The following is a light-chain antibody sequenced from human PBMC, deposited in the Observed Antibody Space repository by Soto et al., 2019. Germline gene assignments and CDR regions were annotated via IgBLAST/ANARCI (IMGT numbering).Light chain of an antibody. J-gene: IGKJ4*01. Sequence: EIVMTQSPATLSVSPGERATLSCRASQSVNIYLAWYQQKPGQAPRLLIFGASSRATGIPARFSGSGSGTEFTLTISSLQSEDCAIYYCQQYHTWPITFGGGTKVDIK. CDR3: QQYHTWPIT. CDR1: QSVNIY. CDR2: GAS. V-gene: IGKV3D-15*01.